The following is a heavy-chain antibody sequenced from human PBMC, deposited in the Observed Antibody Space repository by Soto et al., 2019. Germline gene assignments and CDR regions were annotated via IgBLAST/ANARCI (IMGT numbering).Heavy chain of an antibody. D-gene: IGHD4-17*01. CDR1: GFSLSSGGAG. CDR2: IYWNDDK. V-gene: IGHV2-5*01. Sequence: QITLKESGPTLVKPTQTLTLTCTFSGFSLSSGGAGVGWIRQPPGKGLEWLALIYWNDDKRYSPSLKSRLTITKDTSKSQVVLLMTDMDPVDTATYYCAHRDYGDYPRDNWFDPWGQGTLVTVSS. J-gene: IGHJ5*02. CDR3: AHRDYGDYPRDNWFDP.